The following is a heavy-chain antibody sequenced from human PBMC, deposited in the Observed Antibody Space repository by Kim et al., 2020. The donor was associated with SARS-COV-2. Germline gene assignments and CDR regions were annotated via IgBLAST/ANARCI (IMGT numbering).Heavy chain of an antibody. J-gene: IGHJ5*02. V-gene: IGHV4-39*01. Sequence: PSLKSRVTISVDTSKNQFSLKLSSVTAADTAVYYCAREGVIAAAAGWFDPWGQGTLVTVSS. CDR3: AREGVIAAAAGWFDP. D-gene: IGHD6-13*01.